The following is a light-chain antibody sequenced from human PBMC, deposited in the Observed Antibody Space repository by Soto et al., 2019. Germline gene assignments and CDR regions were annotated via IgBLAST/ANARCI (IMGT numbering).Light chain of an antibody. J-gene: IGKJ1*01. CDR3: QQYISTRT. V-gene: IGKV1-5*03. Sequence: DVQMTQSPATLSASIGDRVTITCRAGQNIKGWLAWYQQKPGKAPNLLIYGASTLEGGVPSRFSGSGYGTEFTLIISSLQPDDSGTYYCQQYISTRTFGQGTKVEVK. CDR1: QNIKGW. CDR2: GAS.